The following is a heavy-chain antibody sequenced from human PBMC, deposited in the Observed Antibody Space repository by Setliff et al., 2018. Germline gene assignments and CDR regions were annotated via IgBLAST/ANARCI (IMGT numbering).Heavy chain of an antibody. CDR1: GGSVNSGYDN. Sequence: PSETLSLTCTVSGGSVNSGYDNWNWLRQPAGKGLEWIGNINRRGSTNFTPSLKSRVTISLDTSKNQFSLNLTSVTAADTAVYYCARATSGWYSAYYYYMDAWGKGTTVTVSS. D-gene: IGHD6-19*01. J-gene: IGHJ6*03. V-gene: IGHV4-61*09. CDR3: ARATSGWYSAYYYYMDA. CDR2: INRRGST.